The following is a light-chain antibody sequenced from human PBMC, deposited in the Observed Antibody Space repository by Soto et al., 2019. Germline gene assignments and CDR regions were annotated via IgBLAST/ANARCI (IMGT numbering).Light chain of an antibody. Sequence: EIVLTLSPGTLSLSPGERATLSCRASQSVSSSYLAWYQQKPGQAPRLLIYGASSRATGIPDRFSGSGSGTDFTLTISRLEPEDFAVYYCQQYGNSPFTFGPGTKVDIK. J-gene: IGKJ3*01. V-gene: IGKV3-20*01. CDR1: QSVSSSY. CDR3: QQYGNSPFT. CDR2: GAS.